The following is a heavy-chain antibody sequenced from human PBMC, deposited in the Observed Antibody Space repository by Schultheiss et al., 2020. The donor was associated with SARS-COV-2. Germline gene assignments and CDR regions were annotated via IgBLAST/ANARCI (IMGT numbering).Heavy chain of an antibody. CDR1: GFTFSSYA. CDR2: INHSGST. CDR3: ARLAAVKLVGY. J-gene: IGHJ4*02. D-gene: IGHD3-16*01. V-gene: IGHV4-34*01. Sequence: GSLRLSCAASGFTFSSYAMHWVRQAPGKGLEWIGEINHSGSTNYNPSLKSPVTISVDTSKNQFSLKLSSVTAADTAVYYCARLAAVKLVGYWGQGTLVTVAS.